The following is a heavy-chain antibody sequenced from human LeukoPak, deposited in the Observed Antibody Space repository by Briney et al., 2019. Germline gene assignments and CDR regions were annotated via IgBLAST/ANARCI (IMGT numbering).Heavy chain of an antibody. CDR3: ARDMGRGFAFDI. J-gene: IGHJ3*02. V-gene: IGHV3-33*01. Sequence: GGSLRLSCAASGFTFSTYAMDWVRQAPGKGLEWEALTWYDGSNKYYADSVKGRFTISRDNSKNTLYLQMNSLRAEDTAVYYCARDMGRGFAFDIWGQGTMVTVSS. CDR2: TWYDGSNK. D-gene: IGHD3-10*01. CDR1: GFTFSTYA.